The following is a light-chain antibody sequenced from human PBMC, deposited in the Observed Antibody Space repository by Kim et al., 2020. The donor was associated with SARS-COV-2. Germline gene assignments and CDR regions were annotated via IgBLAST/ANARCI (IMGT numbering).Light chain of an antibody. CDR3: AAWDDSLNGGV. J-gene: IGLJ3*02. CDR1: SSNVGSNT. Sequence: QSVLTQPPSASGTPGQRVTISCSGSSSNVGSNTVSWFQQLPGTAPKLLIYSSNQRPSGVPDRFSGSKSGTSASLAISGLQSEDEADYYCAAWDDSLNGGVFGGGTKLTVL. CDR2: SSN. V-gene: IGLV1-44*01.